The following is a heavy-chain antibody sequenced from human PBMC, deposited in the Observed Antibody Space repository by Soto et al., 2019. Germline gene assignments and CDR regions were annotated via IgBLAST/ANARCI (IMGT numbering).Heavy chain of an antibody. CDR3: ASDRLSCTNGVCSNGRDY. J-gene: IGHJ4*02. Sequence: TGGSLRLPCAASGFTFSSYSMNWVRQAPGKALEWVSYISSSSSTIYYADSVKGRFTISRDNAKNSLYLQMNSLRDEDTAVYYYASDRLSCTNGVCSNGRDYWAQGSLVLVSS. V-gene: IGHV3-48*02. CDR2: ISSSSSTI. D-gene: IGHD2-8*01. CDR1: GFTFSSYS.